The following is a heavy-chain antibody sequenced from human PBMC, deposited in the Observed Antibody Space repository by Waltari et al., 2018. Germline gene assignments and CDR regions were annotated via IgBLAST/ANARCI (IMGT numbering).Heavy chain of an antibody. CDR3: AKDDMTVAGTGNFDY. CDR1: GFTFSSHG. V-gene: IGHV3-23*01. Sequence: EVQLLESGGGLVQPGGSLRLSRAASGFTFSSHGMSWVRQAPGKGLEWVSVISGSGGSTYYADSVKGRFTISRDNSKNTLYLQMNSLSTEDTAVYYCAKDDMTVAGTGNFDYWG. CDR2: ISGSGGST. D-gene: IGHD6-19*01. J-gene: IGHJ4*01.